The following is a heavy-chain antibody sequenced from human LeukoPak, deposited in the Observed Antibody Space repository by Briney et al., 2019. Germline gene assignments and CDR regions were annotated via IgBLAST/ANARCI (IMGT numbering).Heavy chain of an antibody. CDR1: GYTFTGYY. CDR3: ARVYSLYYYYYGMDV. V-gene: IGHV1-2*02. D-gene: IGHD5-12*01. Sequence: ASVKVSCKASGYTFTGYYMHWVRRAPGQGLEWMGWINPNSGGTNYAQKFQGRVTMTRDTSISTAYMELSRLRSDDTAVYYCARVYSLYYYYYGMDVWGQGTTVTVSS. J-gene: IGHJ6*02. CDR2: INPNSGGT.